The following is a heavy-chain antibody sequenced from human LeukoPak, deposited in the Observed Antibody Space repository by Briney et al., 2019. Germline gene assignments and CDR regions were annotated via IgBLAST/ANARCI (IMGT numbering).Heavy chain of an antibody. CDR1: GFTFTSYS. J-gene: IGHJ4*02. D-gene: IGHD1-26*01. Sequence: GGTLRLSCAASGFTFTSYSMSWVRQAPGKGLEWVSGTSDRGDYTYYADSVKGRFTISRDNSKNTLYLQMNSLRAEDTALYFCAKKAQYNGNYPLDYWGQGTLVTVSS. CDR3: AKKAQYNGNYPLDY. V-gene: IGHV3-23*01. CDR2: TSDRGDYT.